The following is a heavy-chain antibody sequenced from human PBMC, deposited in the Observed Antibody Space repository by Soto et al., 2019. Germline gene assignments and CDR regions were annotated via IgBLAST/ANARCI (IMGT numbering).Heavy chain of an antibody. D-gene: IGHD2-21*02. V-gene: IGHV3-23*01. Sequence: EVQLLESGGGLVQPGGSLRLSCAASGFTFTNNVMSWIRQAPGKGLEWVSSISPSGGITYYADSVKGRFTITRDNSKSTLYLQMNSLRAEDTAVYYCGRDGGDCTVPDGWGQGTLVSVSS. CDR2: ISPSGGIT. CDR1: GFTFTNNV. CDR3: GRDGGDCTVPDG. J-gene: IGHJ4*02.